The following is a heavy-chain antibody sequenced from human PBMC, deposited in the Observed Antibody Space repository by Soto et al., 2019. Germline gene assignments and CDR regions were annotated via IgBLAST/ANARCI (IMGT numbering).Heavy chain of an antibody. D-gene: IGHD2-2*01. Sequence: GGSLRLSCATSGFTVSNYAMSWVRQAPGKGLEWVSGISGSGGSSYYADSVKGRFTISRDNSKNTLNLQMDSLRAEDTAVYYCAKKSTESSGYSDYWGQGTVVTVSS. V-gene: IGHV3-23*01. CDR3: AKKSTESSGYSDY. CDR1: GFTVSNYA. CDR2: ISGSGGSS. J-gene: IGHJ4*02.